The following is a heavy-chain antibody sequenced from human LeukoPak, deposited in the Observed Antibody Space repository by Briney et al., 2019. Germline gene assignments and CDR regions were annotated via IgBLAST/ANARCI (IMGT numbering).Heavy chain of an antibody. J-gene: IGHJ4*02. V-gene: IGHV1-69*13. Sequence: SVKVSCKASGGTFSSYAISWVRQAPGQGLEWMGGIIPIFGTANYAQKFQGRVTITADESTSTVYMELSSLRSEDTAVYYCARGLRTYYYDSSCYSGLGYWGQGTLVTVSS. CDR2: IIPIFGTA. D-gene: IGHD3-22*01. CDR1: GGTFSSYA. CDR3: ARGLRTYYYDSSCYSGLGY.